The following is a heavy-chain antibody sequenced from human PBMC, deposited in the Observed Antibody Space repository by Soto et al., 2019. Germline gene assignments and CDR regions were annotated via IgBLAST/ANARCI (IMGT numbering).Heavy chain of an antibody. J-gene: IGHJ4*02. CDR1: GGSISSYY. CDR2: IYYSGST. D-gene: IGHD3-3*01. CDR3: ARVRLNYDFWSGYYTAWIFDY. Sequence: SETLSLTCTVSGGSISSYYWSWIRQPPGKGLEWIGYIYYSGSTNYNPSLKSRVTISVDTSKNQFSLKLSSVTAADTAVYYCARVRLNYDFWSGYYTAWIFDYWGQGTLVTVSS. V-gene: IGHV4-59*01.